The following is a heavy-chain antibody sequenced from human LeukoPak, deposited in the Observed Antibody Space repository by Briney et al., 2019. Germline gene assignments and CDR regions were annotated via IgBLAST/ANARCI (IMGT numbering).Heavy chain of an antibody. J-gene: IGHJ4*02. Sequence: GGSLRLSCAASGFTFSSYALHWVRQAPGRGLEWVALMSYDGSNKYYADSVKGRFTISRDHSKNTLYLQMNSLRAEDTAVYYCARESLEDLWNGGSGPPDYWGQGTLVTVSS. CDR3: ARESLEDLWNGGSGPPDY. CDR2: MSYDGSNK. D-gene: IGHD3-10*01. V-gene: IGHV3-30*04. CDR1: GFTFSSYA.